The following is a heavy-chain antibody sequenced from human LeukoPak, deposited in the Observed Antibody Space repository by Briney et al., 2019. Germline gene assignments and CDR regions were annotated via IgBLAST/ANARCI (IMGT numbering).Heavy chain of an antibody. CDR1: GFTFDDYG. CDR3: AREGRYYYDSSGYFDY. D-gene: IGHD3-22*01. V-gene: IGHV3-20*04. CDR2: INWNGGST. Sequence: PGGSLRLSCAASGFTFDDYGMSWVRQAPGKGLEWVSGINWNGGSTGYADSVKGRFTISRDNAKNSLYLQMNSLRAEDTAVYYCAREGRYYYDSSGYFDYWGQGTLVTVSS. J-gene: IGHJ4*02.